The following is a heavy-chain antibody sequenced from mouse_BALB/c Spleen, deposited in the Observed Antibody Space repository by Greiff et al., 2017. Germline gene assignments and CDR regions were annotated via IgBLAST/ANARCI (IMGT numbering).Heavy chain of an antibody. Sequence: VHLVESGPGLVQPSQSLSITCTVSGFSFTSYGVHWVRQSPGKGLEWLGVIWSGGSTDYNAAFISRLSISKDNSKSQVFFKMNRLQADDTAIYYCARNVYYGYDERYFDVGGGGTTVTVSS. J-gene: IGHJ1*01. V-gene: IGHV2-4-1*01. CDR3: ARNVYYGYDERYFDV. CDR2: IWSGGST. CDR1: GFSFTSYG. D-gene: IGHD2-2*01.